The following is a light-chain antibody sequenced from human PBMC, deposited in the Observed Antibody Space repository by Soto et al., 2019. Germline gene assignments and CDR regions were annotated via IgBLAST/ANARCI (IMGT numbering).Light chain of an antibody. CDR2: GAS. CDR3: QQYRTWPRT. CDR1: QSLSVT. J-gene: IGKJ1*01. Sequence: EIVMTQSPATLSVSPGERATLSCRASQSLSVTLAWYQQKPGQAPRLLIYGASTRATGIPARFTGSGSGTEFTLTISSLQSEDIAVYYCQQYRTWPRTFGQGTKVEIK. V-gene: IGKV3-15*01.